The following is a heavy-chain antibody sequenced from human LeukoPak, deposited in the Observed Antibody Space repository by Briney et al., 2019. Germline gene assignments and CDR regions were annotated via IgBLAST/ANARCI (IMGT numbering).Heavy chain of an antibody. CDR2: ISSSSSTI. CDR1: GFTFSSYS. V-gene: IGHV3-48*01. Sequence: GGSLRLSCAASGFTFSSYSMNWVRQAPGKGLEWVSYISSSSSTIYYADSVKGRFTISRDNAKNSLYLQMNSLRAEDTAVYYCARDPRGPTGFDGSARDTFDSWGQETLVTVSS. CDR3: ARDPRGPTGFDGSARDTFDS. D-gene: IGHD3-22*01. J-gene: IGHJ4*02.